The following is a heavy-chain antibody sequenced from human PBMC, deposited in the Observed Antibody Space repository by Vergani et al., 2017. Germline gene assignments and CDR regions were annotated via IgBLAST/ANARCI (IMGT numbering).Heavy chain of an antibody. CDR2: IYYSGST. CDR1: GGSISSYY. V-gene: IGHV4-59*01. J-gene: IGHJ4*02. Sequence: QVQLQESGPGLVKPSETLPLTCTVSGGSISSYYWSWIRQPPGKGLEWIGYIYYSGSTNYNPSLKSRVTISVDTSKNQFSLKLSSVTAADTAVYYCARAGSGIYHIDYWGQGTLVTVSS. D-gene: IGHD3-10*01. CDR3: ARAGSGIYHIDY.